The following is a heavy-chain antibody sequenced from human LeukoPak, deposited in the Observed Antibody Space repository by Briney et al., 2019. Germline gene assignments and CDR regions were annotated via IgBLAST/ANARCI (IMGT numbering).Heavy chain of an antibody. Sequence: PSETLSLTCAVYGGSFSGYYWSWIRQPPGKGLEWIGEINHSGSTNYNPSLKSRVTILVDTSKNQFSLKLSSVTAADTAVYYCARGRLRYYYDSSGYYYGIRFDYWGQGTLVTVSS. V-gene: IGHV4-34*01. D-gene: IGHD3-22*01. CDR1: GGSFSGYY. CDR2: INHSGST. CDR3: ARGRLRYYYDSSGYYYGIRFDY. J-gene: IGHJ4*02.